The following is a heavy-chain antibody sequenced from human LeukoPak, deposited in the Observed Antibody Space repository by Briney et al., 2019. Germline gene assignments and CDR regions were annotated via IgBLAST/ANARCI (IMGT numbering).Heavy chain of an antibody. CDR3: ATSLPGYYGSGSYYGPGDY. D-gene: IGHD3-10*01. CDR2: IKQDGSEK. Sequence: GGSLRLSCAASGFTFSSYWVSWVRQAPGKGLEWVANIKQDGSEKYYVDSVKGRFTISRDNAKNSLYLQMNSLRAEDTAVYYCATSLPGYYGSGSYYGPGDYWGQGTLVTVSS. J-gene: IGHJ4*02. V-gene: IGHV3-7*01. CDR1: GFTFSSYW.